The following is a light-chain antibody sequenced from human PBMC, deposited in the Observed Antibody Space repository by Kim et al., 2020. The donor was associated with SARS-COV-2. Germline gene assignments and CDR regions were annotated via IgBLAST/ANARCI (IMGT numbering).Light chain of an antibody. CDR2: AAS. J-gene: IGKJ1*01. CDR1: QGISSW. V-gene: IGKV1D-16*01. Sequence: DIQMTKSPSTLSASVGDRVTITCRASQGISSWLAWYQQKPEKAPKSLINAASSLQSGVPSRFSGSGSGTYFTLTISSLQPEDFATYYCHQYDNYPRTFGQGTNVDIK. CDR3: HQYDNYPRT.